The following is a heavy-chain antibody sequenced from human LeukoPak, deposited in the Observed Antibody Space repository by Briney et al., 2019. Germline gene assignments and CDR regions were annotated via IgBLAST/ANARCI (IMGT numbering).Heavy chain of an antibody. CDR3: ARDGAWSSSSSGYYMDV. J-gene: IGHJ6*03. Sequence: GGSLRLSCAASGFTFSSYAMSWVRQAPGKGLEWVSSISSSISYIYYADSVKGRFTISRDNAKNSLYLQMNSLIAEDTAVYYCARDGAWSSSSSGYYMDVWGKGTTVTVSS. V-gene: IGHV3-21*01. CDR2: ISSSISYI. CDR1: GFTFSSYA. D-gene: IGHD6-13*01.